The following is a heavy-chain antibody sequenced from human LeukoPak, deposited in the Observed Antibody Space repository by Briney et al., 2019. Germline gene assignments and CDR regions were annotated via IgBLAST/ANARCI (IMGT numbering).Heavy chain of an antibody. Sequence: GGSLRLSCAASGFTFSSYWMSWVRQAPGKGLEWVANIKQDGSEKYYVDSVKGRFTISRDNAKNSLYLQMNSLRAEDTAIYYCAKVFRAYGDYFSFDFWGQGTLVTVSS. CDR2: IKQDGSEK. J-gene: IGHJ4*02. CDR1: GFTFSSYW. D-gene: IGHD4-17*01. V-gene: IGHV3-7*03. CDR3: AKVFRAYGDYFSFDF.